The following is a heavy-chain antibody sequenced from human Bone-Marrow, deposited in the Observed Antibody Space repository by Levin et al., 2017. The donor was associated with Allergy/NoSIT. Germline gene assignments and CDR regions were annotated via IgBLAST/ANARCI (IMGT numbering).Heavy chain of an antibody. CDR2: TYYRSKWYN. J-gene: IGHJ5*02. CDR1: GDSVSSNSAA. V-gene: IGHV6-1*01. Sequence: SQTLSLTCAISGDSVSSNSAAWNWIRQSPSRGLEWLGRTYYRSKWYNDYAVSVKSRITINPDTSKNQFSLQLNSVTPEDTAVYYCARDLGSGDYVGNWFDPWGQGTLVTVSS. CDR3: ARDLGSGDYVGNWFDP. D-gene: IGHD4-17*01.